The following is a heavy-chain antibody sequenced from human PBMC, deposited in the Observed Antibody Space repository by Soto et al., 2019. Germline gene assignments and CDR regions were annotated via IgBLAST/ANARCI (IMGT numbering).Heavy chain of an antibody. CDR1: GGSFSTYY. Sequence: ILSLTCAVYGGSFSTYYWSWIRQPPGKGLEWIGEINHRGSTNYNPSLKSRVTISVDTSKNQFSLKLSSVTAADRAVYYCARGLNWNYGAFDYWGQGTLVTVSS. CDR2: INHRGST. CDR3: ARGLNWNYGAFDY. J-gene: IGHJ4*02. D-gene: IGHD1-7*01. V-gene: IGHV4-34*01.